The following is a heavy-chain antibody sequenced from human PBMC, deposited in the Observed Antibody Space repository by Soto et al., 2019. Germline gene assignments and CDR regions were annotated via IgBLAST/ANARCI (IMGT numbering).Heavy chain of an antibody. V-gene: IGHV3-30*03. Sequence: QVHLMESGGGVVQPGTSLTLTCTASGFTFRSSGMHWVRQAPGQGLEWLAFLAYDGSQQFYADSVKGRFSISRDNTKNTLYLHMSSLTAEDTGIYYCAIVRVTDSPLDHWGAGTKVTVSS. CDR1: GFTFRSSG. D-gene: IGHD2-21*02. CDR2: LAYDGSQQ. J-gene: IGHJ1*01. CDR3: AIVRVTDSPLDH.